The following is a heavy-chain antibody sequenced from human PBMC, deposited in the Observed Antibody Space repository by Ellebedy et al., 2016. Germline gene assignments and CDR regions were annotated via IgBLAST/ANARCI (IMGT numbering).Heavy chain of an antibody. V-gene: IGHV3-21*01. D-gene: IGHD4-11*01. CDR2: ISSSSSYI. Sequence: GESLKISCAASGFTFSSYSMNWVRQAPGKGLEWVSSISSSSSYIYYADSVKGRFTISRDNAKNSLFLQINSLRAEDTAVYFCARDVLMTTVTTGGFDYWGQGTLVTVSS. CDR1: GFTFSSYS. J-gene: IGHJ4*02. CDR3: ARDVLMTTVTTGGFDY.